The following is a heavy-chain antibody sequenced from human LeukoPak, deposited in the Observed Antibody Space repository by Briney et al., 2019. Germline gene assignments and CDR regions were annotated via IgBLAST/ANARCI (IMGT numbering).Heavy chain of an antibody. CDR1: GGPISTHY. D-gene: IGHD3-10*01. V-gene: IGHV4-59*11. Sequence: SSETLSLTCIVSGGPISTHYWSWSRQPPGKGLEWIGYNDYSGSTNYNPSLKSRVTISVDTSKNQFSPKLNSVTAADTAVYYCARGATFRGTYYMDVWGKGTTVTVSS. J-gene: IGHJ6*03. CDR2: NDYSGST. CDR3: ARGATFRGTYYMDV.